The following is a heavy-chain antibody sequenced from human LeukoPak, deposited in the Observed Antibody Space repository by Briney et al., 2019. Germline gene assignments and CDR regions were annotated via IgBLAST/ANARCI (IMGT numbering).Heavy chain of an antibody. J-gene: IGHJ6*03. CDR1: GFTFSSYW. CDR2: IKQDGSEK. V-gene: IGHV3-7*01. CDR3: ARSDVVVSAASPYYYYMDV. D-gene: IGHD2-2*01. Sequence: GGSLRLSCAASGFTFSSYWMSWVRQAPGKGLEWVANIKQDGSEKYYVDSVKGRFTISRDNAKNSLYLQMNSLRAEDTAVYYCARSDVVVSAASPYYYYMDVWGKGTTVTVS.